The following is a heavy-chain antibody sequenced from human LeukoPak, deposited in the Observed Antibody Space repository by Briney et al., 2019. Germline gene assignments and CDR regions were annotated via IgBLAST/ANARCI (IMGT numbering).Heavy chain of an antibody. CDR3: ARGGSWAFDY. J-gene: IGHJ4*02. D-gene: IGHD3-16*01. V-gene: IGHV4-59*08. Sequence: PSETLSLTCTVSGGSISSYYWSWIRQPPGKGLEWIGYIYYSGSTNYNPSLKSRVTISVDTSKNQFSLKLSSVTAADTAVYYCARGGSWAFDYWGQGTLVTVSS. CDR1: GGSISSYY. CDR2: IYYSGST.